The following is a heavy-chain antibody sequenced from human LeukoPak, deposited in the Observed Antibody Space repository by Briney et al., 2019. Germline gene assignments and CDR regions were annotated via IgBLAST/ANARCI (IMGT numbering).Heavy chain of an antibody. V-gene: IGHV3-21*01. CDR1: GFTFSSYS. D-gene: IGHD3-16*01. J-gene: IGHJ3*02. CDR3: ARDSRAVGDAFDI. CDR2: ISTGSSYI. Sequence: PGGSLRLSCAASGFTFSSYSIHWVRQAPGKGLEWVSSISTGSSYIYYADSVKGRFTISRDNAKNSLHLQMNSLRVEDTAVYYCARDSRAVGDAFDIWGQGTMVTVSS.